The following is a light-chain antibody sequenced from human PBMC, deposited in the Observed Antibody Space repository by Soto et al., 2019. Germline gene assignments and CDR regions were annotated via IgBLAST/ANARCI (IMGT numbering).Light chain of an antibody. V-gene: IGKV3-11*01. CDR3: LQRSGWPWT. J-gene: IGKJ1*01. Sequence: EIVLTQSPATLSLSPGERATLSCRASQSVSSYLAWYQQKPGQAPRLLIYDASNRATDIPARFSGSGSGTDFTLTISSLEPEDCAVYYCLQRSGWPWTFGQGTKMEIK. CDR1: QSVSSY. CDR2: DAS.